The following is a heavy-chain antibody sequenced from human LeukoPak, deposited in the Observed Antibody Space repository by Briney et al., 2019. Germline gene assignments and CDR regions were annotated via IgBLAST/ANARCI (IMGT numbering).Heavy chain of an antibody. J-gene: IGHJ4*02. V-gene: IGHV3-30*18. D-gene: IGHD6-13*01. CDR1: GFTFSTYG. CDR2: ISYDGDNK. Sequence: GGSLRLSCEASGFTFSTYGMDWVRQAPGKGLEWLVVISYDGDNKYYADSVRGRFTISRDNSKNTLYLQMNSLRAEDTAVYYCAKDASGWYGRLDYWGQGTLVTVSS. CDR3: AKDASGWYGRLDY.